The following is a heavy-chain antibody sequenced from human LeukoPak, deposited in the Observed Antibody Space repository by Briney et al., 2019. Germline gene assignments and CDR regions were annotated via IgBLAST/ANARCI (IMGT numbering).Heavy chain of an antibody. Sequence: GASVKVSCKASGGTFSSYAISWVRQAPGQGLEWMGGIIPIFGTANYAQKFQGRVTITADESTGTAYMELSSLRSEDTAVYYCARDQGGLLDELDYWGQGTLVTVSS. V-gene: IGHV1-69*01. J-gene: IGHJ4*02. CDR2: IIPIFGTA. D-gene: IGHD3-16*01. CDR1: GGTFSSYA. CDR3: ARDQGGLLDELDY.